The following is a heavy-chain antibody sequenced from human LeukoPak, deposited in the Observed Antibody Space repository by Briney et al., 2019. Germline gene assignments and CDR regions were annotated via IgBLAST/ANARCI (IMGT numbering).Heavy chain of an antibody. D-gene: IGHD6-19*01. CDR1: GFTFSSYS. V-gene: IGHV3-23*01. CDR2: VSGSCGSS. CDR3: AKESSGWELFDY. J-gene: IGHJ4*02. Sequence: PGGSLTLTCAASGFTFSSYSLCWVRQAPGPGLGWVWAVSGSCGSSSYANSANGRFTISRDNSKNTLYLQMNSLRAEDTAVYYCAKESSGWELFDYWGRGTLVTVSS.